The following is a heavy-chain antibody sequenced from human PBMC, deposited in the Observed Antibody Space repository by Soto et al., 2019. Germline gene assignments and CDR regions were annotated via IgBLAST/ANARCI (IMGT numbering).Heavy chain of an antibody. J-gene: IGHJ4*02. CDR3: ARVKDYYDSSGYSPPRPDY. V-gene: IGHV1-8*01. CDR2: MNPNSGNT. CDR1: GYTFTSYD. Sequence: GASVKVSCKASGYTFTSYDINWVRQATGQGLEWMGWMNPNSGNTGYAQKFQGRVTMTRNTSISTAYMELSSLRSEDTAVYYCARVKDYYDSSGYSPPRPDYWGQGTLVTVSS. D-gene: IGHD3-22*01.